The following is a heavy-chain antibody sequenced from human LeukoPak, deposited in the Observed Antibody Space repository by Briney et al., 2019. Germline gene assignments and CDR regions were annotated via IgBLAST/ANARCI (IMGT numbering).Heavy chain of an antibody. D-gene: IGHD3-3*01. Sequence: ASVKLSCKASGYTFTSYSVHWVRQAPGQGLEWMGISNPSGGSTSYAQKFQGRVTMTRDTSTSTVYMQLRRLRSEDTAVYYCARAISPVAYYGMDVWGQGTTVTVSS. V-gene: IGHV1-46*01. CDR2: SNPSGGST. CDR1: GYTFTSYS. J-gene: IGHJ6*02. CDR3: ARAISPVAYYGMDV.